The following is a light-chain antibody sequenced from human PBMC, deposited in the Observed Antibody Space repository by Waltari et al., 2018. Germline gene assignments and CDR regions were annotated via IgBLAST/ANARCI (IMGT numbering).Light chain of an antibody. V-gene: IGLV2-14*03. J-gene: IGLJ1*01. CDR3: SSFTGSSTLV. CDR2: DVT. CDR1: ISDVGGYNY. Sequence: QSALTQPVSVSGSPGQSITISCTGTISDVGGYNYVAWSQQHPGKAPKLLIYDVTNRPSGVSTLSSGSKSVNTASLTISGLQAEDEADYHCSSFTGSSTLVFGTGTKVTVL.